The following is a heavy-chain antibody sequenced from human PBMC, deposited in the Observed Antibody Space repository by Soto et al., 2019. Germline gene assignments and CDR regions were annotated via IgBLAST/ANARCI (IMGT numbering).Heavy chain of an antibody. Sequence: QVQLVESGGGVVQPGRSLRLSCAASAFTFSTYAMHWVRQAPGKGLEWVAVISYDGSNKYYADSVKGRFTISRDNSKNTLYLQMNSLRAEDTAVYYCARDKRDLRFLEWSYYFDYWGQGTLVTVSS. CDR2: ISYDGSNK. D-gene: IGHD3-3*01. CDR3: ARDKRDLRFLEWSYYFDY. CDR1: AFTFSTYA. J-gene: IGHJ4*02. V-gene: IGHV3-30-3*01.